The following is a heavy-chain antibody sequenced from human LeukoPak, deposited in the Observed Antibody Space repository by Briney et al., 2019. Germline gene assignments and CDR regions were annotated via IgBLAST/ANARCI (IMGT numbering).Heavy chain of an antibody. CDR1: GFTFSTNA. J-gene: IGHJ2*01. Sequence: GGSLRLSCLTSGFTFSTNAMSWVRQAPGKGLEWISGISGSGASTYYADSVKGRFTISRDISRNTLYLQMNSLRAEDTALYYCARDADTSAFYWYFDLWGRGTLVTVSS. V-gene: IGHV3-23*01. CDR3: ARDADTSAFYWYFDL. D-gene: IGHD3-22*01. CDR2: ISGSGAST.